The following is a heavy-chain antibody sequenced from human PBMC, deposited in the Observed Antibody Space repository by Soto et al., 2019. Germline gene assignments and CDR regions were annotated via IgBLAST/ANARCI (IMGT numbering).Heavy chain of an antibody. J-gene: IGHJ5*02. CDR2: ISAYNGNT. CDR3: ARVSFLEWLFGFDP. CDR1: GYTLTSCG. V-gene: IGHV1-18*01. D-gene: IGHD3-3*01. Sequence: ASVELCCKASGYTLTSCGMRWVRQAPGQGLEWMGWISAYNGNTNYAQKLQGRVTMTTDTSTSTAYMELRSLRSDDTAVYYCARVSFLEWLFGFDPWGQGTLVTVSS.